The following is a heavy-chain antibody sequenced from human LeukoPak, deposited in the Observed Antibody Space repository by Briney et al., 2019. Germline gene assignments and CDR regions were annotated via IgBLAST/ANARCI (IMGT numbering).Heavy chain of an antibody. CDR3: ARGAAAGRKRWFGELRGQNYYYGMDV. D-gene: IGHD3-10*01. Sequence: GGSLRLSCAASGFTFSNAWMSWVRQAPGKGLEWVGRIKSRTDGGTPDCAAPVEGRFTISRDDSKNTLYLQMNSLKTEDTAVYYCARGAAAGRKRWFGELRGQNYYYGMDVWGQGTTVTVSS. V-gene: IGHV3-15*01. CDR1: GFTFSNAW. CDR2: IKSRTDGGTP. J-gene: IGHJ6*02.